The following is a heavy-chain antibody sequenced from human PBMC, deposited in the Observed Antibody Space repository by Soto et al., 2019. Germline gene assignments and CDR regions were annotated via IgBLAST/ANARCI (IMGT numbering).Heavy chain of an antibody. D-gene: IGHD1-26*01. Sequence: LKISCKGSGYSFTSYWIGWVRQMPGKGLEWMGIIYPGDSDTRYSPSFQGQVTISADKSISTAYLQWSSLKASDTAMYYCASSVGAGDYYYGMDVWGQGTTVTVSS. CDR2: IYPGDSDT. CDR3: ASSVGAGDYYYGMDV. CDR1: GYSFTSYW. J-gene: IGHJ6*02. V-gene: IGHV5-51*01.